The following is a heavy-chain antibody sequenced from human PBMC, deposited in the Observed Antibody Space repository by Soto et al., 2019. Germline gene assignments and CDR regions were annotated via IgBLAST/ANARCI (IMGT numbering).Heavy chain of an antibody. Sequence: QVQLVESGGGVVQPGRSLRLSCAASGFTFSSYGMHWVRQAPGKGLEWVAVILYDGSKNYYADSVKGRFTISRDNSKNTMYLQMSSLRGEDTALYYCVKDGSSGWPYFGDMDVWGRGTTVTVSS. V-gene: IGHV3-30*18. CDR3: VKDGSSGWPYFGDMDV. CDR1: GFTFSSYG. J-gene: IGHJ6*02. CDR2: ILYDGSKN. D-gene: IGHD6-19*01.